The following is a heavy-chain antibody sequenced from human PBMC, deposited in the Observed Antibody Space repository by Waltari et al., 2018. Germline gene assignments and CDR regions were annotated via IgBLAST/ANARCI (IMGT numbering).Heavy chain of an antibody. CDR2: ISSSATTI. CDR1: GFTFSSYE. D-gene: IGHD4-17*01. V-gene: IGHV3-48*03. J-gene: IGHJ4*02. Sequence: EVQLVESGGGLVQPGGSLRLSCAASGFTFSSYEMNWVRQAPGKGLEGVSYISSSATTIYYADSVKGRFTISRDNAKNSLNLQMNSLRAEDTAVYYCARGYGGNPFDYWGQGALVTVSS. CDR3: ARGYGGNPFDY.